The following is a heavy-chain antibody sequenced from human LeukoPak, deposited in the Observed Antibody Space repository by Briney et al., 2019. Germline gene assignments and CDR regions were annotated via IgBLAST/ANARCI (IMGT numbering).Heavy chain of an antibody. V-gene: IGHV3-74*01. CDR2: INTDGSST. CDR3: ARAGDFWSGYLNY. D-gene: IGHD3-3*01. CDR1: GFTSNDHA. J-gene: IGHJ4*02. Sequence: PGGSLRLSCAASGFTSNDHAMHWVRQAPGKGLVWVSRINTDGSSTSYADSVKGRFTISRDNAKNTLYLQMNSLRAEDTAVYYCARAGDFWSGYLNYWGQGTLVTVSS.